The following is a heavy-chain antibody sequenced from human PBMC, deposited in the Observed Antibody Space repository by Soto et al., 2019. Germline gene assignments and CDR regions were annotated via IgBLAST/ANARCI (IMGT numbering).Heavy chain of an antibody. J-gene: IGHJ3*02. Sequence: SETLSLTCAVYGGSFSGYYWSWIRQPPGKGLEWIGEINHSGSTNYNPSLKSRVTISVDTSKNQFSLKLSSVTAVDTAVYYCARDERQWLVDAFDIWGQGTMVTVSS. D-gene: IGHD6-19*01. V-gene: IGHV4-34*01. CDR3: ARDERQWLVDAFDI. CDR1: GGSFSGYY. CDR2: INHSGST.